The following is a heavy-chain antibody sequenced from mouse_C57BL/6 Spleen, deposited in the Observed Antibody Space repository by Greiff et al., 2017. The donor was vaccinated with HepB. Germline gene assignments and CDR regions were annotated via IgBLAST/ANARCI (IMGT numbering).Heavy chain of an antibody. CDR3: TRGGGLRREYYFDY. CDR1: GFTFSSYA. Sequence: EVMLVESGEGLVKPGGSLKLSCAASGFTFSSYAMSWVRQTPEKRLEWVAYISSGGDYIYYADTVKGRFTISRDNARNTLYLQMSSLKSEDTAMYYCTRGGGLRREYYFDYWGQGTTLTVSS. J-gene: IGHJ2*01. D-gene: IGHD1-1*01. CDR2: ISSGGDYI. V-gene: IGHV5-9-1*02.